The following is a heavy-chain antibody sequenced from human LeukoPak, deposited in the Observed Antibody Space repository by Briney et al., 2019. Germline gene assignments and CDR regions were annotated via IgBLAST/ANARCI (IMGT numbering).Heavy chain of an antibody. J-gene: IGHJ4*02. D-gene: IGHD3-10*01. CDR2: ISAYNGNT. CDR3: ARVIPPSTMVRGPTPPDY. V-gene: IGHV1-18*04. CDR1: GYTFTSYG. Sequence: ASVKVSCKASGYTFTSYGISGVRQAPGQGLEWMGWISAYNGNTNYAQKLQGRVTMTTDTSTSTAYMELTSLRSDDTAVYYCARVIPPSTMVRGPTPPDYWGQGTLVTVSS.